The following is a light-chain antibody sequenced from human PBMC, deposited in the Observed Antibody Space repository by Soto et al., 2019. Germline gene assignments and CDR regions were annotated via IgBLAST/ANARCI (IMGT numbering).Light chain of an antibody. CDR1: QSVSSY. CDR2: DAS. Sequence: EIVLTQSPATLSLSPGGRATLSCRASQSVSSYLAWYQQKPGQAPRLLIYDASDMATGIPARFSGSGSGTDFTPAISSLEPEDFAVYYCQERSNWPLITFGQGTRLEIK. CDR3: QERSNWPLIT. V-gene: IGKV3-11*01. J-gene: IGKJ5*01.